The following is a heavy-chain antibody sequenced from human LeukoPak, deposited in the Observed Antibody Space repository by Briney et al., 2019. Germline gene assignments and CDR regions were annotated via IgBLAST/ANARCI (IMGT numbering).Heavy chain of an antibody. V-gene: IGHV3-30-3*01. J-gene: IGHJ4*02. D-gene: IGHD3-10*01. CDR3: ARDYYGSGSTPGYFDY. Sequence: GGSLRLSCAASRFTFSSYAMHWVRQAPGKGLEWVAIISYDGNNKYYADSVKGRFTISRDNSKNTLFLQMNSLRAEDTAVYYCARDYYGSGSTPGYFDYWGQGTLVTVSS. CDR1: RFTFSSYA. CDR2: ISYDGNNK.